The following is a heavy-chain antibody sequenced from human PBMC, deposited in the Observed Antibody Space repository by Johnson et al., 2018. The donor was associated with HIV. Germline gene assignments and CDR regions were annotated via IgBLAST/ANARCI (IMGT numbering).Heavy chain of an antibody. CDR3: ARPPAYLYKAAFSI. Sequence: VQLVESGGGLVQPGGSLRLSCAASGFTFSSFWMTWVRQAPGKGLEWVANINQDGSETYYVGSVKGRFTISSDNAKNSLFLQMDSPRAEDTAVYFCARPPAYLYKAAFSIWGQGTMVTVSS. V-gene: IGHV3-7*05. CDR2: INQDGSET. D-gene: IGHD3-16*02. CDR1: GFTFSSFW. J-gene: IGHJ3*02.